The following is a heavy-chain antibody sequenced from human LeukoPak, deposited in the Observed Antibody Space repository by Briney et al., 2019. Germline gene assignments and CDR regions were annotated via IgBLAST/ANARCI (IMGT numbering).Heavy chain of an antibody. CDR2: ISVYNGNT. CDR1: GYIFTSYG. V-gene: IGHV1-18*01. Sequence: ASVKVSCQASGYIFTSYGISWVRQAPGQGLEWMGWISVYNGNTNYAQRFQGRVTMTTDTSTSTAYMELRSLRSDDTAVYYCARYSSGWYQYNWFDPWGQGTLVTVSS. J-gene: IGHJ5*02. D-gene: IGHD6-19*01. CDR3: ARYSSGWYQYNWFDP.